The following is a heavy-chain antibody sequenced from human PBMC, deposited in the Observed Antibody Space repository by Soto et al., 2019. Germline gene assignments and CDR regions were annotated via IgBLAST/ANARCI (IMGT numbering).Heavy chain of an antibody. CDR3: ARHFVAVVIKGWGY. Sequence: SETLSLTCTVSGGSISSGGYYWSWIRQHPGKGLEWIGYIYYSGNAYYNPSLKSRVTISVDTSKNQFSLKLISVTAADTAVYYCARHFVAVVIKGWGYWGQGTLVTVSS. CDR1: GGSISSGGYY. J-gene: IGHJ4*02. CDR2: IYYSGNA. D-gene: IGHD3-22*01. V-gene: IGHV4-31*03.